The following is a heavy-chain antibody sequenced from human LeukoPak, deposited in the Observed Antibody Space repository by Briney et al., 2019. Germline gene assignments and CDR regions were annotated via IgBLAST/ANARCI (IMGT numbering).Heavy chain of an antibody. CDR3: ARVFAPYYYDSSGYSHFDY. CDR1: GGTFSSYA. D-gene: IGHD3-22*01. J-gene: IGHJ4*02. V-gene: IGHV1-69*05. CDR2: IIPIFGTA. Sequence: ASVKVSCKASGGTFSSYAISWLRQAPGQGLEWMGRIIPIFGTANYAQKFQGRVTITTDESTSTAYMELSSLRSEDTAVYYCARVFAPYYYDSSGYSHFDYWGQGTLVTVSS.